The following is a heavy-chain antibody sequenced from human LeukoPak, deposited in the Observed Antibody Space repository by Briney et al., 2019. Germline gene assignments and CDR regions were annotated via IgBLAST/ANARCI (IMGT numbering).Heavy chain of an antibody. CDR3: AKDSRGSSGWYYSSYFDY. V-gene: IGHV3-23*01. D-gene: IGHD6-19*01. CDR1: GFSVSNNY. Sequence: PGGSLRLSCAASGFSVSNNYMSWVRQAPGKGLEWVSAISGSGGSTYYADSVKGRFTISRDNSKNTLYLQMNSLRAEDTAVYYCAKDSRGSSGWYYSSYFDYWGQGTLVTVSS. CDR2: ISGSGGST. J-gene: IGHJ4*02.